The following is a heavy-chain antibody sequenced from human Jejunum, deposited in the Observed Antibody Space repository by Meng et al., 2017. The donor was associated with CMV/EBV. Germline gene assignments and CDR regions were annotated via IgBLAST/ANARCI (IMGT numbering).Heavy chain of an antibody. J-gene: IGHJ4*02. CDR2: NYSTGTT. Sequence: VSGGSIGEYSWAWIRRAPGRGLEWIGHNYSTGTTYSDPALKSRVTISLDTSERQLSLRLNSVTAADTAVYFCARFHWLVYYFDYWGQGTPVTVSS. D-gene: IGHD6-19*01. V-gene: IGHV4-59*01. CDR3: ARFHWLVYYFDY. CDR1: GGSIGEYS.